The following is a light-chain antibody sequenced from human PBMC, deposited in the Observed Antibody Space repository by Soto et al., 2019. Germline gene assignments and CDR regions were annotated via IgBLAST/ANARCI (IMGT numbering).Light chain of an antibody. Sequence: LTQPASVSGSPGQSITISCIGTSSDVGGYFYVSWYQQHPVKAPKLIIYEVSNRPSGVSNRFSGSKSGNTASLTISGLQAEDEADYYCASYTSSRPYVFGTGTKVT. CDR2: EVS. V-gene: IGLV2-14*01. CDR1: SSDVGGYFY. CDR3: ASYTSSRPYV. J-gene: IGLJ1*01.